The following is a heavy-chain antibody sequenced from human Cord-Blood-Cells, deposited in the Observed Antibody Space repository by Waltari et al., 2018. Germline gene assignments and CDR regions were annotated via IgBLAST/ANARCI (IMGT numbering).Heavy chain of an antibody. CDR3: ARVVGYCTNGVCYAFDI. V-gene: IGHV3-21*01. D-gene: IGHD2-8*01. CDR2: ISSSSSYR. J-gene: IGHJ3*02. Sequence: EVQLVESGGGLVKPGGSLSPSCAASGFTLSSDSMNWVRQHQGEGLEWVSAISSSSSYRYYADSVKGRFTISRDNAKNSLYLQMNSLRAEDTAVYYCARVVGYCTNGVCYAFDIWGQGTMVTVSS. CDR1: GFTLSSDS.